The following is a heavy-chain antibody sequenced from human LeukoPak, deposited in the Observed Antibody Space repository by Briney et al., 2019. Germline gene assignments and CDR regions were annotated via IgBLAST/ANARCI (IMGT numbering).Heavy chain of an antibody. D-gene: IGHD5-24*01. J-gene: IGHJ3*02. V-gene: IGHV3-23*01. CDR3: AKRREVCNSGAFDI. CDR2: IITSGVST. CDR1: GFTFTNYA. Sequence: GGSLRLSCAASGFTFTNYAMSWVRQAPGKGLEWVSEIITSGVSTYLADSVQGRFTISRDDSVNTLYLQMSRRRAEDTAVYFCAKRREVCNSGAFDIWGQGTMFTVSS.